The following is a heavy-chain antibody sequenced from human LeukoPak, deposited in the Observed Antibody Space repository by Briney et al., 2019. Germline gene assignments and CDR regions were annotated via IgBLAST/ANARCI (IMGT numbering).Heavy chain of an antibody. CDR2: IDKIGVGT. D-gene: IGHD6-13*01. V-gene: IGHV3-23*01. CDR1: GFTFSSFA. CDR3: ARAVDSSSWFYY. J-gene: IGHJ4*02. Sequence: PGGSLRLSCAASGFTFSSFAMSWIRQAPGKGLEWVSSIDKIGVGTYYADSVKGRFTISRDNSKNTLYLQMNSLRAEDTAVYYCARAVDSSSWFYYWGQGTLVTVSS.